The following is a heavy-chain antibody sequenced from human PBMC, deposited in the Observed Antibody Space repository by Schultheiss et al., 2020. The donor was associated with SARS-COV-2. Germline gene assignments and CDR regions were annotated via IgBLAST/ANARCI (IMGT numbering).Heavy chain of an antibody. J-gene: IGHJ4*02. CDR2: IYSGGST. CDR1: GFTVSSNY. D-gene: IGHD3-22*01. Sequence: GGSLRLSCAASGFTVSSNYMSWVRQAPGKGLEWVSVIYSGGSTYYADSVKGRFTISRDNSKNTLYLQMNSLRAEDTAVYYCARDYYYDSSGSYYFDYWGQGTLVTVSS. V-gene: IGHV3-66*01. CDR3: ARDYYYDSSGSYYFDY.